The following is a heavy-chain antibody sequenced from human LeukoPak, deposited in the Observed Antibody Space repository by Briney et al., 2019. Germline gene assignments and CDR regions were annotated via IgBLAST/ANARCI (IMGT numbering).Heavy chain of an antibody. Sequence: SETLSLTCTVSGGYISSYYWSWIRQPPGKGLEWIGYIYYSGSTNYNPSLKSRVTISVDTSRNQFSLKLSSVTAADTAVYYCARKSSIAARQYGMDVWGQGTTVTVSS. CDR3: ARKSSIAARQYGMDV. CDR1: GGYISSYY. J-gene: IGHJ6*02. CDR2: IYYSGST. D-gene: IGHD6-6*01. V-gene: IGHV4-59*01.